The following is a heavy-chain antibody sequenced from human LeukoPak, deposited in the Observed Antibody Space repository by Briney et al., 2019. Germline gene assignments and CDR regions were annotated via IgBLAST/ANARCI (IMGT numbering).Heavy chain of an antibody. CDR1: GYTFTNYG. CDR3: ARSKIAVADNWFDP. J-gene: IGHJ5*02. CDR2: ISAYNGKT. V-gene: IGHV1-18*01. D-gene: IGHD6-19*01. Sequence: ASVKVSCKASGYTFTNYGINWVRQAPGQGLEWMGWISAYNGKTNYEQKLQGRVTMTRDTSTSTAYMELRSLRSDDTAVYYCARSKIAVADNWFDPWGQGTLVTVSS.